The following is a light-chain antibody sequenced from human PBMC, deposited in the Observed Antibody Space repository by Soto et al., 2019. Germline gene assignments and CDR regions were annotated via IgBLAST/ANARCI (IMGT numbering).Light chain of an antibody. Sequence: EIVLTQSPGTLYLSPGERATLSCRASQSVSSGNLAWYQQKPGQAPRLLLFGVSNRTTGVADRFSGSGSGTDFTLTISRLEPEDFAVYSCQQYGSSPYTFGQGTKLEI. CDR3: QQYGSSPYT. J-gene: IGKJ2*01. CDR1: QSVSSGN. CDR2: GVS. V-gene: IGKV3-20*01.